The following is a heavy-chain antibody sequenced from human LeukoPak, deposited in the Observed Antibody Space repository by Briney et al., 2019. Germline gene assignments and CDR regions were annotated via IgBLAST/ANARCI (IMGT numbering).Heavy chain of an antibody. V-gene: IGHV3-73*01. CDR1: GFTFSGSA. J-gene: IGHJ4*02. D-gene: IGHD7-27*01. Sequence: QPGGSLKLSCAASGFTFSGSAMHWVRQASGKGLERVGRIRSKANSYATAYAASVKGRFTISRDDSKNTAYLQMNSLKTEDTAVYYCTRPPGRSWGSDYWGQGTLVTVSS. CDR2: IRSKANSYAT. CDR3: TRPPGRSWGSDY.